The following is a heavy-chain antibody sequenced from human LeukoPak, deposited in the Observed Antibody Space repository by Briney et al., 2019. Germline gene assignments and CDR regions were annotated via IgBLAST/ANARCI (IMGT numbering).Heavy chain of an antibody. Sequence: GGSLRLSCSASGFTFSDYAMHWFRQPPGKGLEWVSAISGSGGSTYYADSVKGRFTISRDNSKNTLYLQMNSLRAEDTAVYYCAKDRNYDSSGYYDPYFDYWGQGTLVTVSS. CDR2: ISGSGGST. V-gene: IGHV3-23*01. CDR3: AKDRNYDSSGYYDPYFDY. CDR1: GFTFSDYA. D-gene: IGHD3-22*01. J-gene: IGHJ4*02.